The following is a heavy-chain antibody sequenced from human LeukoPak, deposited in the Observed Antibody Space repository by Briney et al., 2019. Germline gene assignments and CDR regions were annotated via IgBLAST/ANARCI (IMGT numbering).Heavy chain of an antibody. V-gene: IGHV4-28*03. CDR2: IFYSGST. J-gene: IGHJ3*02. CDR1: GYSISSNDW. CDR3: ARGNGYAFDI. D-gene: IGHD2-8*01. Sequence: SETLSLTCAVSGYSISSNDWWGWIRQPPGKGLEWIGYIFYSGSTYYNPSLKSLVTMSVDTSKNQFSLELSSVTGVDTAVYYCARGNGYAFDIWGQGRMVTVSS.